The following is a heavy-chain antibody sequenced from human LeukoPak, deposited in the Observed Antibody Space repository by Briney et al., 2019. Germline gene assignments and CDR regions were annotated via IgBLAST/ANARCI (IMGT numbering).Heavy chain of an antibody. V-gene: IGHV4-39*07. CDR2: IYYSGST. CDR3: ARGGHYDFWSGYRAIFDY. D-gene: IGHD3-3*01. Sequence: SETLSLTCTVSGGSISSSSYYWGWIRQPPGKGLEWIGSIYYSGSTYYNPSLKSRVTISVDTSKNQFSLKLSSVTAADTAVYYCARGGHYDFWSGYRAIFDYWGQGTLVTVSS. CDR1: GGSISSSSYY. J-gene: IGHJ4*02.